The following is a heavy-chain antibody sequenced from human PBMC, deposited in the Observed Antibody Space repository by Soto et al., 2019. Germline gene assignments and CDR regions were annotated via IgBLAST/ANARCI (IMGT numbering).Heavy chain of an antibody. J-gene: IGHJ6*02. V-gene: IGHV3-66*01. CDR1: GFTLSSNY. Sequence: LRLACAASGFTLSSNYRRWVRQAPGKGLEWVSVIHSGGSTYYADSVKGRFTISRDNSKNTLYLQMNSLRAEDTAVYYCTRVEAWGQGTTVTVSS. CDR2: IHSGGST. CDR3: TRVEA.